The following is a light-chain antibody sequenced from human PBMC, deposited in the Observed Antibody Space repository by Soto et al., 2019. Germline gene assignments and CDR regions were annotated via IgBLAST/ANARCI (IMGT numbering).Light chain of an antibody. CDR1: ENINTW. V-gene: IGKV1-5*03. Sequence: DIQMTQSPSTLSASVGDRVTITCRASENINTWLAWYQQKLGKVTRLLIYKASNLESGVPSRFSGSGSGTKFTLTISSLQPDDFATYYCQQYHIYSTFGQGTKVDSK. J-gene: IGKJ1*01. CDR3: QQYHIYST. CDR2: KAS.